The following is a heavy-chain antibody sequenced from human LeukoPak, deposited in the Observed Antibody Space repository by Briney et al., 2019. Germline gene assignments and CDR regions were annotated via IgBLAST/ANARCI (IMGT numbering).Heavy chain of an antibody. Sequence: PSETLSLTCGVYTGSFSGYYWSWIRQPPGKGLERIGEIIHTGSTNYNPSLSSRVTISVDTSKNQISLRLSAVTAADTAVYYCARRAGNFCRTPLDYWGLGTLVTVSS. CDR3: ARRAGNFCRTPLDY. J-gene: IGHJ4*02. CDR2: IIHTGST. D-gene: IGHD1-14*01. CDR1: TGSFSGYY. V-gene: IGHV4-34*12.